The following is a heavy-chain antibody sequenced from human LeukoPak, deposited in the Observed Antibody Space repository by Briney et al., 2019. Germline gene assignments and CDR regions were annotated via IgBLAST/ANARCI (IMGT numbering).Heavy chain of an antibody. CDR3: ATGLQYGLWGVPYFYYMHA. CDR1: GYDFTGYY. V-gene: IGHV1-2*02. CDR2: VNPRNGGT. D-gene: IGHD3-10*01. Sequence: ASVKVSCKASGYDFTGYYVHWVRQAPGHGFEWLGWVNPRNGGTHYAQNFQGRVTITGDTSITTAYMELGSLTSDDTAVYYCATGLQYGLWGVPYFYYMHAWGKGTTVTVSS. J-gene: IGHJ6*03.